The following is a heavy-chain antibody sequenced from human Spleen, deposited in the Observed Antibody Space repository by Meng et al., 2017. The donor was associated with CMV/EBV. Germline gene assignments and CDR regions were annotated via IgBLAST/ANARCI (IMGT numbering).Heavy chain of an antibody. V-gene: IGHV3-20*04. J-gene: IGHJ6*02. CDR1: GFTFDAYG. Sequence: GESLKISCAATGFTFDAYGMSWVRQVPGKGLQWVSGLNWNGASTAYADSMKGRFTISRDNAKNSLYLQMNSLRAEDTAVYYCARDRDYYGMDVWGHGTTVTVSS. CDR2: LNWNGAST. CDR3: ARDRDYYGMDV. D-gene: IGHD3-10*01.